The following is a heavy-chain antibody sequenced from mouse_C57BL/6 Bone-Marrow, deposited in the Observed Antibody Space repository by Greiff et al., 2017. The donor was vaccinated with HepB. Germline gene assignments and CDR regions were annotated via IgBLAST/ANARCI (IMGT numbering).Heavy chain of an antibody. CDR2: IHPNSGST. J-gene: IGHJ4*01. D-gene: IGHD2-3*01. Sequence: QVQLQQPGAELVKPGASVKLSCKASGYTFTSYWMHWVKQRPEQGLEWIGMIHPNSGSTNYNEKFKSKATLTVDKSSSTAYMQLSSLTSEDSAVYYCARSLPGYYLYYYAMDYWGQGTSVTVSS. V-gene: IGHV1-64*01. CDR1: GYTFTSYW. CDR3: ARSLPGYYLYYYAMDY.